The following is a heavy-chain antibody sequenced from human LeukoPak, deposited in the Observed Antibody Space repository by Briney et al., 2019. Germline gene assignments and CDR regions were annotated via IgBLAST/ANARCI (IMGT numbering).Heavy chain of an antibody. D-gene: IGHD6-13*01. J-gene: IGHJ4*02. Sequence: PGGSLRLSCAAPGFTFSSYWMSWVRQAPGKGLEWVANIKQDGSEKYYVDSVKGRFTISRDNAKNTLYLQMNSLRAEDTAVYYCARVSAAGTHFDYWGQGALVTVSS. CDR3: ARVSAAGTHFDY. CDR1: GFTFSSYW. CDR2: IKQDGSEK. V-gene: IGHV3-7*01.